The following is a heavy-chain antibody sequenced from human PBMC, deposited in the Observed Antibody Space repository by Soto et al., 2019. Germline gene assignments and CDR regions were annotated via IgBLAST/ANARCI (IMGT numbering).Heavy chain of an antibody. V-gene: IGHV3-30*14. CDR1: WIIFKTYT. CDR3: SRAGLGNYCGGDSCYSLDY. J-gene: IGHJ4*02. D-gene: IGHD2-15*01. CDR2: NSYRGETS. Sequence: GGSPKTSRVVDWIIFKTYTIHWVRQAPRKGLETVAANSYRGETSYYADSVEGRFTVSRDNSKNTVYLQMAGLRPDDSALYYCSRAGLGNYCGGDSCYSLDYWGPGT.